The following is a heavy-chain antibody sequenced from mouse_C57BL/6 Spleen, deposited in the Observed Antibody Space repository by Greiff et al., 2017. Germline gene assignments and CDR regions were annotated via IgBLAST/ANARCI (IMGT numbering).Heavy chain of an antibody. J-gene: IGHJ1*03. V-gene: IGHV3-1*01. CDR2: ISYSGST. CDR3: ARELTGNWYFDV. CDR1: GYSITSGYD. D-gene: IGHD4-1*01. Sequence: EVKLLESGPGMVKPSQSLSLTCTVTGYSITSGYDWHWIRHFPGNKLEWMGYISYSGSTNYNPSLKSRISITHDTSKNHFFLKLNSVTTEDTATYYCARELTGNWYFDVWGTGTTVTVSS.